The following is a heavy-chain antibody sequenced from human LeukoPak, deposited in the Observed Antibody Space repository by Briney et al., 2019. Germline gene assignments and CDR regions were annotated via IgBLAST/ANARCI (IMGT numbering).Heavy chain of an antibody. CDR3: TKGLWAGVSAARD. CDR1: GDSVSSNSAA. CDR2: TYYRSKWYN. V-gene: IGHV6-1*01. D-gene: IGHD3-10*01. Sequence: SQTLSLTCAISGDSVSSNSAAWNWIRQSPSGGLERLGRTYYRSKWYNDYAVSVKSRITINPDTSKNQFSLQLNSVTPEDTAVYYCTKGLWAGVSAARDWGQGTLVTVSS. J-gene: IGHJ4*02.